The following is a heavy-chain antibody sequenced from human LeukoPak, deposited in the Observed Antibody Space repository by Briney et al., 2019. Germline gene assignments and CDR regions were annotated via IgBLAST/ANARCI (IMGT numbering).Heavy chain of an antibody. D-gene: IGHD3-10*01. CDR3: ARGRITMVRGVISNWFDP. Sequence: SETLSLTCAVYGGSFSGYYWSWIRQPPGKGLEWIGEINHSGSTNYNPSLKSRVTTSVDTSKNQFSLKLSSVTAADTAVYYCARGRITMVRGVISNWFDPWGQGTLVTVSS. J-gene: IGHJ5*02. V-gene: IGHV4-34*01. CDR2: INHSGST. CDR1: GGSFSGYY.